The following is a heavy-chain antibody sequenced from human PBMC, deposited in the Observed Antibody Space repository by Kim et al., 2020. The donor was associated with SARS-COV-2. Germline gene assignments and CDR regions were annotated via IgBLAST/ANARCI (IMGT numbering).Heavy chain of an antibody. D-gene: IGHD4-17*01. Sequence: SQKFQGRVTLTRDTSASTAYMELSSLRSEDTAVYYCARGLNDYGDYVFDYWGQGTLVTVSS. J-gene: IGHJ4*02. V-gene: IGHV1-3*01. CDR3: ARGLNDYGDYVFDY.